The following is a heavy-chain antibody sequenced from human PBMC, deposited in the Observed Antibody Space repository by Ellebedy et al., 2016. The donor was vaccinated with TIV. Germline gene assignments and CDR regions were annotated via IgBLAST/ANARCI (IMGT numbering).Heavy chain of an antibody. D-gene: IGHD1-26*01. CDR1: GFTFSSYS. CDR2: ISSSGSIM. CDR3: ARSGSYYTDY. V-gene: IGHV3-48*02. J-gene: IGHJ4*02. Sequence: PGGSLRLSCAASGFTFSSYSINRVRQAPGKGLEWVSYISSSGSIMYYADSVKGRFTISRDNARNSLYLQMNSLRDEDTALYYCARSGSYYTDYWGQGTPVTVSS.